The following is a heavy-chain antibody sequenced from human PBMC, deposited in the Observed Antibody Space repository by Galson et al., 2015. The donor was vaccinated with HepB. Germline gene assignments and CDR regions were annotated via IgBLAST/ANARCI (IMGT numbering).Heavy chain of an antibody. V-gene: IGHV3-48*02. J-gene: IGHJ3*02. Sequence: SLRLSCAASAFTFSSYSMNWVRQAPGKGLEWVSYISSSSSAIYYADSVKGRFTISRDNAKNSLYLQMNSLRDEDTAMYYCARGQDAAFEIWGQGTMVTVSS. CDR1: AFTFSSYS. CDR3: ARGQDAAFEI. CDR2: ISSSSSAI.